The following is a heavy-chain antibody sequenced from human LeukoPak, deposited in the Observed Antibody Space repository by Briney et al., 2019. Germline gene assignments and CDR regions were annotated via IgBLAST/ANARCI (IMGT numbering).Heavy chain of an antibody. V-gene: IGHV1-46*01. D-gene: IGHD3-10*01. J-gene: IGHJ4*02. Sequence: GASVKVSCKASGYTFTSYYMHWVRQAPGQGLEWMGIINPSGGSTSYAQKFQGRVTMTRDMSTSTVYMELSSLRSEDTAVYYCARTMVRGVIGYWGQGTLVTVSS. CDR1: GYTFTSYY. CDR2: INPSGGST. CDR3: ARTMVRGVIGY.